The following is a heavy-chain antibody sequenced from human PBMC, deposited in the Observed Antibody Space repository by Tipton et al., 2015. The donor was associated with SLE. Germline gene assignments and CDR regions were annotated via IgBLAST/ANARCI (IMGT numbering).Heavy chain of an antibody. CDR1: GGSISSSSYY. Sequence: TLSLTCTVSGGSISSSSYYWGWIRQPPGKGLEWIGSIYYSGSTYYNPSLKSRVTISVDTSKNQFSLKLSSVTAADTAVYYCARAPRNYYDSSGYPAAFDIWGRGTLVTVSS. CDR3: ARAPRNYYDSSGYPAAFDI. V-gene: IGHV4-39*07. J-gene: IGHJ2*01. D-gene: IGHD3-22*01. CDR2: IYYSGST.